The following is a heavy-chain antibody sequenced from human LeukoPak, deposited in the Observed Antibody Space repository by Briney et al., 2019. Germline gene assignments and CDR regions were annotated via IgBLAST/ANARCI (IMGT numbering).Heavy chain of an antibody. CDR3: ARLILGYCSGGSCFGAFDI. CDR2: IYYSGST. J-gene: IGHJ3*02. Sequence: SETLSLTCTVSGGSISSGGYYWSWIRQHPGKGLEWIGYIYYSGSTYYNPSLKSRVTISVDTSKNQFSLKLSSVTAADTAVYYCARLILGYCSGGSCFGAFDIWGQGTMVTVSS. V-gene: IGHV4-31*03. D-gene: IGHD2-15*01. CDR1: GGSISSGGYY.